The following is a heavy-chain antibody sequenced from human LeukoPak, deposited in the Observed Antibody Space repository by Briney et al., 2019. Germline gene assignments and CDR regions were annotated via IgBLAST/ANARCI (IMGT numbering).Heavy chain of an antibody. Sequence: GGSLRLSCVTSGFAFSTYGMHWVRQAPGKGLEWVAYIRSDGSHDSYADSVTGRLTISRDNSKNTLYLQMNSLRIEDTSMYYCAKDARSFDWLYDHWGQGTLVTVPS. CDR2: IRSDGSHD. J-gene: IGHJ4*02. D-gene: IGHD3-9*01. CDR3: AKDARSFDWLYDH. V-gene: IGHV3-30*02. CDR1: GFAFSTYG.